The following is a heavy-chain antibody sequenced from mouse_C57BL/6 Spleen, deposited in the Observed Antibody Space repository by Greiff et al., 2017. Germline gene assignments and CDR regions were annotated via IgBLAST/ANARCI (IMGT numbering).Heavy chain of an antibody. CDR1: GYTFTSYW. V-gene: IGHV1-69*01. D-gene: IGHD1-1*01. CDR3: ASHYGSSHYAMDY. J-gene: IGHJ4*01. Sequence: QVQLQQPGAELVMPGASVKLSCKASGYTFTSYWMHWVKQRPGQGLEWIGEIDPSDSYTNYNQKFKGKSTFTVDKSSSTAYMQLSSLTSEDSAVYYCASHYGSSHYAMDYWGQGTSVTVST. CDR2: IDPSDSYT.